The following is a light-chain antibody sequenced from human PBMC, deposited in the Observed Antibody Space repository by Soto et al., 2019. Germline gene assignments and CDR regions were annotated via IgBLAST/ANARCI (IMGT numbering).Light chain of an antibody. Sequence: QSALTRPASVSGSPGQSITISCSGSSSDVGGYNAVSWYQQHPGKVPKLVIYGVSDRPSGISSRFSASKSGNTASLTISGLQAEDEADYYCSSYASGGSYVFGTGTKLTVL. V-gene: IGLV2-14*03. J-gene: IGLJ1*01. CDR1: SSDVGGYNA. CDR3: SSYASGGSYV. CDR2: GVS.